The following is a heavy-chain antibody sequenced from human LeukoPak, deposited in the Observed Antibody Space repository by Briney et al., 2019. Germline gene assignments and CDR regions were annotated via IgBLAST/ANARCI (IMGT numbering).Heavy chain of an antibody. J-gene: IGHJ4*02. D-gene: IGHD6-13*01. CDR1: GGSISSSSYY. CDR2: IYYSGST. CDR3: ATRASYSSSWYDDY. V-gene: IGHV4-39*01. Sequence: PSETLSLTCTVSGGSISSSSYYWGWIRQPPGKGLEWIGSIYYSGSTYYNPSLKSRVTISVDTSKNQFSLKLSSVTAADTAVYYCATRASYSSSWYDDYWGQGTLVTVSS.